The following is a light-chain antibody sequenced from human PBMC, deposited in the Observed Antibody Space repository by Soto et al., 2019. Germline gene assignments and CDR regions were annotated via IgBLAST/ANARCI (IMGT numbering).Light chain of an antibody. CDR2: GAS. Sequence: LILTHSPGTLSLSPGERATLSCRASESVRNNSLAWYQQHPGQAPRLLIFGASSRATGIPDRFTGTGSGADFSLTSSRLEPDDSAVYFCHHYGYGADTFGQGTKLEIK. J-gene: IGKJ2*01. V-gene: IGKV3-20*01. CDR3: HHYGYGADT. CDR1: ESVRNNS.